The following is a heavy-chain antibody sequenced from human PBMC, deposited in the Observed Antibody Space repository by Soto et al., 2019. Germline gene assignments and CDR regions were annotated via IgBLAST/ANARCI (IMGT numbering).Heavy chain of an antibody. Sequence: GGSLRLSCAASGFTFSSYAMSWVRQAPGKGLEWVSAISGSGGSTYYADSVKGRFTISRDNSKNTLYLQMNSLRGEDRAVYYCAKALRYYYDSSGYYYVRYGGELPFAYWGQGTLVTVSS. CDR3: AKALRYYYDSSGYYYVRYGGELPFAY. V-gene: IGHV3-23*01. CDR1: GFTFSSYA. CDR2: ISGSGGST. J-gene: IGHJ4*02. D-gene: IGHD3-22*01.